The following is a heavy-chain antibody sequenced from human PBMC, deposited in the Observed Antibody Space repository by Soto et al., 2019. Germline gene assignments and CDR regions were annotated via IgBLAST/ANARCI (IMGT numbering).Heavy chain of an antibody. V-gene: IGHV4-34*01. CDR1: GGSFSGYY. CDR3: ARGRQAVAGYPKPYNWFDP. CDR2: INHSGST. Sequence: PSETLSLTCAVYGGSFSGYYWSWIRQPPGKGLEWIGEINHSGSTNYNPSLKSRVTISVDTSKNQFSLKLSSVTAADTAVYYCARGRQAVAGYPKPYNWFDPWGQGTLVTSPQ. D-gene: IGHD6-19*01. J-gene: IGHJ5*02.